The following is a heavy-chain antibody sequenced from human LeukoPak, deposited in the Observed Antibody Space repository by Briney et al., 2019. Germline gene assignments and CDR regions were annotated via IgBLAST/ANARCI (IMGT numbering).Heavy chain of an antibody. V-gene: IGHV3-48*03. CDR3: ARDLRVRRLYSDY. Sequence: PGGSLRLSCAASGFTFSSYEMNWVRQAPGKGLEWVSCISSNSRSIYYADSVKGRFTISRDNAENSLYLQMNSLRAEDTAIYYCARDLRVRRLYSDYWGQGILVTVSS. D-gene: IGHD3-10*01. CDR2: ISSNSRSI. CDR1: GFTFSSYE. J-gene: IGHJ4*02.